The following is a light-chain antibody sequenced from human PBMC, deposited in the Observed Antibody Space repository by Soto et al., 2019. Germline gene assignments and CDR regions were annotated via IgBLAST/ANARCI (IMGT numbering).Light chain of an antibody. V-gene: IGKV3-15*01. CDR2: GAS. CDR3: QQYNNWPLT. Sequence: ELVMTQSPGTLSVFPGERATLSCRASQSVSITLAWYQQKRGQAPRLLIYGASTRATGIPARFSGSGSGTEFALTISSLQSEDFAVYYCQQYNNWPLTFGGGTKVEIK. CDR1: QSVSIT. J-gene: IGKJ4*01.